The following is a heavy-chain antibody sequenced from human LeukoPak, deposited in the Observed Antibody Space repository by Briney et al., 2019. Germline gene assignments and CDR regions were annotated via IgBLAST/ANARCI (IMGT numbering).Heavy chain of an antibody. CDR3: ARVSGSYYLNYFDY. D-gene: IGHD3-10*01. CDR2: IYHSGST. J-gene: IGHJ4*02. V-gene: IGHV4-38-2*02. CDR1: GYSISSGYY. Sequence: SETLSLTCTVSGYSISSGYYWGWIRQPPGKGLEWIGSIYHSGSTYYNPSLKSRVIISVDTSKNQFSLKLSSVTAADTAVYYCARVSGSYYLNYFDYWGQGTLVTVSS.